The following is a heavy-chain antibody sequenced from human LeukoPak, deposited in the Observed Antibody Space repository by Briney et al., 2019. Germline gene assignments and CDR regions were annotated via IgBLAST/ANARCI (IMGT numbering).Heavy chain of an antibody. CDR1: GFTFSSYA. J-gene: IGHJ4*02. Sequence: GGSLRLSCAASGFTFSSYAMSWVRQAPGKGLEWVSAISGSGGSTYYADSVKGRFTISRDNSKNTLYLQMNSLRAEDTAVYYCAKDRSPGTTPFYYFDYWGQGTLVTASS. V-gene: IGHV3-23*01. D-gene: IGHD1-7*01. CDR2: ISGSGGST. CDR3: AKDRSPGTTPFYYFDY.